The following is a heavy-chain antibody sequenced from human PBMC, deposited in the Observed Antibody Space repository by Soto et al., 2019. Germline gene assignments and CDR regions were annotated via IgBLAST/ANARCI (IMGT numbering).Heavy chain of an antibody. CDR3: ARMLAVNYYYYYVDV. Sequence: QVTLKESGPVLVKPTETLTLTCTVSGFSLRNARMGVSWIRQPPGKALEWLAHILSSDEKSYNTSLKGRLALSNNTSKTPVVLTMTDMDPVDTATYFCARMLAVNYYYYYVDVWGEGTTVTVSS. D-gene: IGHD3-10*01. CDR1: GFSLRNARMG. V-gene: IGHV2-26*01. J-gene: IGHJ6*03. CDR2: ILSSDEK.